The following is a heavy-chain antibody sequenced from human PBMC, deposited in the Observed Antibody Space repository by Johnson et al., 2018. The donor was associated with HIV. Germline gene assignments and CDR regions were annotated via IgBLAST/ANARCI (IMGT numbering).Heavy chain of an antibody. CDR1: GFTFSDYY. D-gene: IGHD1-1*01. V-gene: IGHV3-11*04. Sequence: QVQLVESGGGLVKPGGSLRLSCAASGFTFSDYYMSWIRQAPGKGLEWVSAISGSGGSTYYADSVKGRFTISRDNSKNTLYFQMTSLRAEDTAVYYCARGTEGDGAFDIWGRGTLVTVSS. J-gene: IGHJ3*02. CDR3: ARGTEGDGAFDI. CDR2: ISGSGGST.